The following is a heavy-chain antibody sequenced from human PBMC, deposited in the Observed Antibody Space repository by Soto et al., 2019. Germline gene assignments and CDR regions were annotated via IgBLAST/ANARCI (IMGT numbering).Heavy chain of an antibody. CDR2: ISAYNGNT. J-gene: IGHJ3*02. V-gene: IGHV1-18*01. CDR1: GYTFTSYG. D-gene: IGHD5-12*01. Sequence: QVQLVQSGAEVKKPGASVKASCKASGYTFTSYGISWVRQAPGQGLEWKGWISAYNGNTNYAQKLQGRGTMTPDTTTSTASMGLRSLGPDDTAVYYCARGGALSDIVATMKEGCDAFDIWGQGTMVTVSS. CDR3: ARGGALSDIVATMKEGCDAFDI.